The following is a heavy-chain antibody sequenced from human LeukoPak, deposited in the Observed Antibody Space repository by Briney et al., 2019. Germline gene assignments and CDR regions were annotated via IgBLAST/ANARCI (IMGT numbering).Heavy chain of an antibody. CDR3: ATAAPASGWYFDY. D-gene: IGHD6-19*01. J-gene: IGHJ4*02. Sequence: GGSLRLSCAASGSTFSSYGMHWVRQAPGKGLEWVALISYDEINKYYADSVKGRFTISRDISKNTLYLQMNSLRAEDTAVYYCATAAPASGWYFDYWGQGTLVTVSS. CDR2: ISYDEINK. V-gene: IGHV3-30*03. CDR1: GSTFSSYG.